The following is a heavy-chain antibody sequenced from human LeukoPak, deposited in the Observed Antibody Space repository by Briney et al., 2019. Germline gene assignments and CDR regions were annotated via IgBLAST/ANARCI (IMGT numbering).Heavy chain of an antibody. J-gene: IGHJ3*02. Sequence: SETLSLTCTVSGGSIGSCGYYWSWIRQHPGKGLEWIGYIYYSGSTYYNPSLKSRVTISVDTSKNQFSLKLSSVTAADTAVYYCARVSEAVVVITESPDAFDIWSQGTMVTVSS. D-gene: IGHD3-22*01. V-gene: IGHV4-31*03. CDR1: GGSIGSCGYY. CDR3: ARVSEAVVVITESPDAFDI. CDR2: IYYSGST.